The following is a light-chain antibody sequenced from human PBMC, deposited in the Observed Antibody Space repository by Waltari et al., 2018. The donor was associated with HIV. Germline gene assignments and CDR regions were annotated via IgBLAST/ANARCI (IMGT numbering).Light chain of an antibody. CDR3: QQYGSSPT. V-gene: IGKV3-20*01. J-gene: IGKJ1*01. CDR2: GAS. CDR1: QSVSSTY. Sequence: EIVLTQSPGTLSLSPGERDTLSCRAGQSVSSTYLAWYQQKPGQAPRLLIYGASSRATGIPDRFSGSGSGTDFTLTISRLEPEDFAVYYCQQYGSSPTFGQGTKVEIK.